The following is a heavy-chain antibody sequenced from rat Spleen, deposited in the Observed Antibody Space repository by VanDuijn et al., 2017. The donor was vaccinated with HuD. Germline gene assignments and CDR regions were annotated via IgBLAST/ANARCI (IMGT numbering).Heavy chain of an antibody. CDR3: AREDYYNGNWYFDF. V-gene: IGHV5-7*01. Sequence: EVQLVESGGGLVQPRRSLKLSCAASGFTFSNYYMAWVRQAPKKGLEWVATISDSGNRIYYPDSVKGRFTISRDNAKSSLYLQMNSLKSEDTATYYCAREDYYNGNWYFDFWGPGTMVTVSS. CDR1: GFTFSNYY. CDR2: ISDSGNRI. J-gene: IGHJ1*01. D-gene: IGHD1-1*01.